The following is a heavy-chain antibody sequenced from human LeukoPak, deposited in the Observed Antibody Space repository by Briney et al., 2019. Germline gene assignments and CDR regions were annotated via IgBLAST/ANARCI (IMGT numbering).Heavy chain of an antibody. V-gene: IGHV1-69*13. CDR1: GGTFSSYA. J-gene: IGHJ4*02. D-gene: IGHD2-21*01. Sequence: SVKVSCKASGGTFSSYAISWVRQAPGQGLEWMGGIIPIFGTANYAQKFQGRVTITADESTSAAYMELSSLRSEDTAVYYCARSRGIPEYYFDYWGQGTLVTVSS. CDR3: ARSRGIPEYYFDY. CDR2: IIPIFGTA.